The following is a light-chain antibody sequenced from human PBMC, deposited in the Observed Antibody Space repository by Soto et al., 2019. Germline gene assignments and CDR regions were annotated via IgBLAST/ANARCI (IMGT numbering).Light chain of an antibody. J-gene: IGKJ4*01. V-gene: IGKV3-15*01. Sequence: ERVMTQSPATLSVSPGESAILSCRASQDVTTKLAWYQQKPGQTPRLLIYGASTRATGIPARFSGSGSGTEFTLTISSLQSEDFAVYFCQQHDNWPLSFGGGTKVEDK. CDR1: QDVTTK. CDR3: QQHDNWPLS. CDR2: GAS.